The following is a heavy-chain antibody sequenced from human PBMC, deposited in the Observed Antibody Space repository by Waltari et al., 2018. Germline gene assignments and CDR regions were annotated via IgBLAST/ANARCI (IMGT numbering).Heavy chain of an antibody. CDR1: GGSISSDDYC. CDR2: IFYSGST. V-gene: IGHV4-30-4*08. D-gene: IGHD2-15*01. CDR3: ARDSVVAGGGFDY. J-gene: IGHJ4*02. Sequence: QVQLQESGPGLVKPSQTLSLTCHVPGGSISSDDYCWNWIRQPPGKGLEWIGYIFYSGSTYYNPSLKSRVTISVDTSKTQFSLKLSSVTAADTAVYYCARDSVVAGGGFDYWGQGTLVTVSS.